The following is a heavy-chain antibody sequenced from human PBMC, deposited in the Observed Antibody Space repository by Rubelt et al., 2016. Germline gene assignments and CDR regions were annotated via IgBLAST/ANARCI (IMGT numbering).Heavy chain of an antibody. CDR1: GGSVSSGSFY. Sequence: QVQLQESGPGLVKPSETLSLTCTVSGGSVSSGSFYWSWIRQPPGKGLEWIGEIDHSGSTSYNPSLESRVTISVDTSKNQFSLKLSPVTAADTAIYYCAITPSENDFWSGYFYFDPWGQGTLVTVSS. CDR2: IDHSGST. D-gene: IGHD3-3*01. V-gene: IGHV4-61*01. J-gene: IGHJ5*02. CDR3: AITPSENDFWSGYFYFDP.